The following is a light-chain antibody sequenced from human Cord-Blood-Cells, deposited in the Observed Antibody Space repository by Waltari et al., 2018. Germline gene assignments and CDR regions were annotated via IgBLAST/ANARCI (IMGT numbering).Light chain of an antibody. V-gene: IGLV3-21*04. CDR2: YDS. Sequence: SYVLTQPPSVSVAPGTTARITCGGNNSGRKSVHWYQQKPGQAPVLVIYYDSDRPSGIPERFSGSNSGNTATLTISRVEAGDEADYYCQVWDSSSDHWVFGGGTKLTVL. CDR1: NSGRKS. CDR3: QVWDSSSDHWV. J-gene: IGLJ3*02.